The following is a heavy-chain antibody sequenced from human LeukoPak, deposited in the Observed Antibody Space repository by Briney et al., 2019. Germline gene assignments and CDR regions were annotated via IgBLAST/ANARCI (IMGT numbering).Heavy chain of an antibody. D-gene: IGHD1-26*01. CDR1: GFTFSSYA. Sequence: PGGSLRLSCAVSGFTFSSYAMSWVREAPGKGLEWVSAISGSGGSTYYADSVKGRFAISRDNSKNTLYLQMNSLRAEDTAVYYCARSSGSFTSFDYWGQGTLVTVSS. CDR2: ISGSGGST. V-gene: IGHV3-23*01. J-gene: IGHJ4*02. CDR3: ARSSGSFTSFDY.